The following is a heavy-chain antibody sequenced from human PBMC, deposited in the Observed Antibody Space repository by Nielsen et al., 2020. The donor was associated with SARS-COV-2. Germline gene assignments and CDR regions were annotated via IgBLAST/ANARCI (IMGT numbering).Heavy chain of an antibody. CDR2: ISGSGGST. CDR1: GFTFSRYA. D-gene: IGHD5-18*01. J-gene: IGHJ4*02. V-gene: IGHV3-23*01. Sequence: GESLKISCAASGFTFSRYAMSWVRQAPGKGLEWVSVISGSGGSTYYADSVKGRFTISRDNSKNTLYLQMNSLRAEDTAVYYCAREFALRDTAYFDYWGQGTLVTVSS. CDR3: AREFALRDTAYFDY.